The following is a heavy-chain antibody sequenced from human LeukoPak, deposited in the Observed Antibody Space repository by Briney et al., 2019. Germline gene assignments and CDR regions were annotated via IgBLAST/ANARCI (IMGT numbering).Heavy chain of an antibody. J-gene: IGHJ3*02. CDR3: ARGRVSSRRPDAFDI. Sequence: PSETLSLTCTVSGVSISSTNYYWRWIRQPPGKGLEWIAIIYYSGSTYYNPSLKSRVAISVDTSKNQFSLKMSSVTAADTAVYYCARGRVSSRRPDAFDIWGQGTMVTVSS. CDR1: GVSISSTNYY. V-gene: IGHV4-39*07. CDR2: IYYSGST. D-gene: IGHD2-8*01.